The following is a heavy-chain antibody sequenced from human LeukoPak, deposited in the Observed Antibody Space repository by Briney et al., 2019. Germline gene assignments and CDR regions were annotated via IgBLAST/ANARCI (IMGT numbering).Heavy chain of an antibody. J-gene: IGHJ4*02. D-gene: IGHD6-13*01. CDR3: AKVRDSSSWYYGFDY. V-gene: IGHV3-23*01. Sequence: PGGSLRLSCAASGFTFSSYAMNWVRQAPGKGLEWVSAISGSGYSTYYADSVKGRFTISRDNSKNTLYLQMNSLRAEDTAVYYCAKVRDSSSWYYGFDYWGQGTLVTVSS. CDR2: ISGSGYST. CDR1: GFTFSSYA.